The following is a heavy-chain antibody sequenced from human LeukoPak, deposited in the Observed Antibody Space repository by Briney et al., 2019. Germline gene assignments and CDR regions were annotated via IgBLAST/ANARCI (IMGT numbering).Heavy chain of an antibody. CDR1: GFTFSSYW. J-gene: IGHJ6*04. Sequence: RGSLRLSRAASGFTFSSYWMHWVRQAPGKGLVWGSRINIDGRSTNYADSVKGRFTLSRDNAKNTLYLQMNSLRAEDTAVYYCARGYGMDVWGKGTTVTVSS. CDR2: INIDGRST. V-gene: IGHV3-74*01. CDR3: ARGYGMDV.